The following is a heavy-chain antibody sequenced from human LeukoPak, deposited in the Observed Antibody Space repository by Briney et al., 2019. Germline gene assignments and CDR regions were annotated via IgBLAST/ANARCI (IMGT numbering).Heavy chain of an antibody. CDR1: GFTFDDYA. D-gene: IGHD3-10*01. V-gene: IGHV3-9*01. CDR2: ISWNSGSI. Sequence: GGSLRLSCAASGFTFDDYAMHWVRQAPGKGLEWVSGISWNSGSIGYADSVKGRLTISRDNAKNSLYLQMNSLRAEDTALYYCAKSGSYSSPYYFDYWGQGTLVTVSS. J-gene: IGHJ4*02. CDR3: AKSGSYSSPYYFDY.